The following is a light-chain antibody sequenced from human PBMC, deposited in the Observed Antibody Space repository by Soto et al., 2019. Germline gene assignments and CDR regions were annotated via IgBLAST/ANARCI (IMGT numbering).Light chain of an antibody. CDR3: QQYGSSIT. V-gene: IGKV3-20*01. Sequence: EIVLTQSPDTLSLSPGEGASLSCRASQSVPRSYLAWYQQKPGQAPRLLIYGTSSRATGIPDRFSGSGSGTDFTLTISRLEPEDFAVFYCQQYGSSITFGQGTRLEIK. J-gene: IGKJ5*01. CDR1: QSVPRSY. CDR2: GTS.